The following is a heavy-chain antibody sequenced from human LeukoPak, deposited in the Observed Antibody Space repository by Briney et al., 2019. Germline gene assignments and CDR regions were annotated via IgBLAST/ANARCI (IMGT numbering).Heavy chain of an antibody. CDR3: ARDLGQYYDTSDNWFDP. CDR1: GFTFSDYL. V-gene: IGHV3-74*01. Sequence: GGSLRLPCAASGFTFSDYLMTWVRQAPGKGLVWVSRINSDGINTSYADSVKGRFTISRDNAKNTLNLQMNSLRAEDTAVYYCARDLGQYYDTSDNWFDPWGQGTLVTVSS. J-gene: IGHJ5*02. D-gene: IGHD3-22*01. CDR2: INSDGINT.